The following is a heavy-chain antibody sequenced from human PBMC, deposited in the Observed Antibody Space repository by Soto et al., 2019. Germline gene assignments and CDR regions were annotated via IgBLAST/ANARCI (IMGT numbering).Heavy chain of an antibody. CDR1: GFTFSSYS. V-gene: IGHV3-48*02. CDR3: AREAAVPLNWFDP. J-gene: IGHJ5*02. D-gene: IGHD6-6*01. CDR2: ISSSGSTI. Sequence: EVQLVESGGGLVQPGGSLRLSCAASGFTFSSYSMNWVRQAPGKGLEWVSYISSSGSTIFSADSVKGRFTISRDNAKNSLYLPMNSLRDEDTAVYYCAREAAVPLNWFDPWGQGTLVTVSS.